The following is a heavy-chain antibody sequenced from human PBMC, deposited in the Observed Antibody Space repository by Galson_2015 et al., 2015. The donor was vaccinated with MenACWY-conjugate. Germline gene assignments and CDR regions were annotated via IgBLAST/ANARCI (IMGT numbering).Heavy chain of an antibody. V-gene: IGHV3-15*01. CDR3: TTHTPDAWGCLLLHCYMDG. D-gene: IGHD3-22*01. CDR1: ASTVSNAY. J-gene: IGHJ6*03. Sequence: SLRLSCAGSASTVSNAYMSWVRQAPGKGLEWVGRIKSQSDGGKTDYAAPVKGRFTISRDDLKNTLYLQMNSLKIEDTAVYYCTTHTPDAWGCLLLHCYMDGWGKGTTVTVSS. CDR2: IKSQSDGGKT.